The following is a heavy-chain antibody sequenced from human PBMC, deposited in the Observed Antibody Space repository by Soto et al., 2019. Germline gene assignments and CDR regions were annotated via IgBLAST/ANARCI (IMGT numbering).Heavy chain of an antibody. CDR3: AKDLSTGDYFYFFDS. D-gene: IGHD3-16*02. CDR1: GFPFGNYA. Sequence: GGSLRLSCAASGFPFGNYAMSWVRQAPGKGLEWVSGIRGSAGNTFYADSVKGRFTISRDNSKNSLYLQMNSLRAEDAAVYYCAKDLSTGDYFYFFDSWGQGTLVTVSS. J-gene: IGHJ4*02. V-gene: IGHV3-23*01. CDR2: IRGSAGNT.